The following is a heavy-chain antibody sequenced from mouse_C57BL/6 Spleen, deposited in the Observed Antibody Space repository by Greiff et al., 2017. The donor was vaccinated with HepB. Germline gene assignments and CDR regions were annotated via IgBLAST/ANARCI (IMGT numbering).Heavy chain of an antibody. CDR3: ARGTGGVPYYYAMDY. J-gene: IGHJ4*01. D-gene: IGHD4-1*01. CDR2: IHPNSGST. Sequence: QVHVKQPGAELVKPGASVKLSCKASGYTFTSYWMHWVKQRPGQGLEWIGMIHPNSGSTNYNEKFKSKATLTVDKSASTAYMQLSSLTSEDSAVYYCARGTGGVPYYYAMDYWGQGTSVTVSS. CDR1: GYTFTSYW. V-gene: IGHV1-64*01.